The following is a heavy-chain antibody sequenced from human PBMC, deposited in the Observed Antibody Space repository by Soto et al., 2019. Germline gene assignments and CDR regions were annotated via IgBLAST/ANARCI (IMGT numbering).Heavy chain of an antibody. V-gene: IGHV5-10-1*01. Sequence: GESLKTFCKGSGYSFSRYWISWVRQMPGKGLEWMGRIDPSDSYTYYSPSVQGHVTISADKSISTAYLQWSSLKASDTAMYYCANQGRTAMVFCYYYGMDVWGQGTTVTVSS. J-gene: IGHJ6*02. CDR2: IDPSDSYT. CDR1: GYSFSRYW. D-gene: IGHD5-18*01. CDR3: ANQGRTAMVFCYYYGMDV.